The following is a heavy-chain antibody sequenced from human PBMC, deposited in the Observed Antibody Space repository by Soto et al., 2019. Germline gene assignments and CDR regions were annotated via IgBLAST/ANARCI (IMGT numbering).Heavy chain of an antibody. Sequence: ASVAVSCKASGYTFASYYRQWVRQAPGQGLEWMGIINPSGGSTSYAQKFQGRVTMTRDTSTSTVYMELSSLRSEDTAVYYCARGGDGYKNSLDAFDIWGQGTMVTVS. D-gene: IGHD5-12*01. CDR1: GYTFASYY. CDR2: INPSGGST. J-gene: IGHJ3*02. CDR3: ARGGDGYKNSLDAFDI. V-gene: IGHV1-46*01.